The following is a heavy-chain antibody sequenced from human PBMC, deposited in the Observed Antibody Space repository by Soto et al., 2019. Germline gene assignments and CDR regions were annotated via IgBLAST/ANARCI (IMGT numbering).Heavy chain of an antibody. Sequence: GGSLRLSCAASGFTFSSYSMNWVRQAPGKGLEWVSSISSSSSYIYYADSVKGRFTISRDNAKNSLYLQMNSLRAEDTAVYYCAPLADSVADYYFDYWGQGTLVTVSS. CDR1: GFTFSSYS. V-gene: IGHV3-21*01. J-gene: IGHJ4*02. CDR3: APLADSVADYYFDY. D-gene: IGHD6-19*01. CDR2: ISSSSSYI.